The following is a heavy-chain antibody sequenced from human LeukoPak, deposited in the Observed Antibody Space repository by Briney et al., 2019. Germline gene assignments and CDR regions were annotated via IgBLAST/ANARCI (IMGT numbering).Heavy chain of an antibody. CDR3: ARVDSAEYGDYYFDY. Sequence: PSETLSLTCAVYGGSFSGYYWSWIRQPPGKGLEWIGEINHSGSTNYNPSLKSRVTISVDTSKNQFSLKLSSVTAADTAVYYCARVDSAEYGDYYFDYWGQGTLVTVSS. CDR1: GGSFSGYY. CDR2: INHSGST. V-gene: IGHV4-34*01. J-gene: IGHJ4*02. D-gene: IGHD4-17*01.